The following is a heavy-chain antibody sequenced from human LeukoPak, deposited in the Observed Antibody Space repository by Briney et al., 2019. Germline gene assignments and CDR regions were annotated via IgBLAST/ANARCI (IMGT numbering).Heavy chain of an antibody. Sequence: PERSLRLSCAASGFSLWTSGIHWVRQAPGKGLEWLSLTTHDGTYTNYADSVKGRFTISTDTSKNTVYLQMNSLRPEDTAVYYCTKGGGISANPLDPWGQGTLVIVSS. CDR2: TTHDGTYT. J-gene: IGHJ5*02. D-gene: IGHD4-23*01. V-gene: IGHV3-30*18. CDR1: GFSLWTSG. CDR3: TKGGGISANPLDP.